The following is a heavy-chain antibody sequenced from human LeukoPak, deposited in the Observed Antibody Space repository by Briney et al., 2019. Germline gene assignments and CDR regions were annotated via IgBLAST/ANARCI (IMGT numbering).Heavy chain of an antibody. D-gene: IGHD2-2*01. CDR2: IYTSGST. CDR3: ARDSTLDAFDI. V-gene: IGHV4-61*02. J-gene: IGHJ3*02. CDR1: GGSISSVSYY. Sequence: SETLSLTCTVSGGSISSVSYYGTWIRQPAGKGLEGIGRIYTSGSTNYNPSLKSRVTIAVDTSKNQFSLKLSSVTAADTAVYYCARDSTLDAFDIWGQGTMVTVSS.